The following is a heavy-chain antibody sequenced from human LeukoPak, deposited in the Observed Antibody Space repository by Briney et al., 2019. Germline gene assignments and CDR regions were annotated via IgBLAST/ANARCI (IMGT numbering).Heavy chain of an antibody. CDR2: IIPIFGTA. CDR1: GGTFSSYA. Sequence: WASVKVSCKASGGTFSSYAISWVRQAPGQGLEWMGGIIPIFGTANYAQKFQGRVTITADESTSTAYMELSSLRSEDTAVCYCARFRSGYYYYGMDVWGKGTTVTVSS. V-gene: IGHV1-69*13. D-gene: IGHD2-15*01. J-gene: IGHJ6*04. CDR3: ARFRSGYYYYGMDV.